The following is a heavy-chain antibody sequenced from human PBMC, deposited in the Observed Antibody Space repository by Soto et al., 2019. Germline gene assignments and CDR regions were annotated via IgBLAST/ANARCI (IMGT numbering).Heavy chain of an antibody. CDR1: GYAFTMYC. V-gene: IGHV1-18*04. J-gene: IGHJ4*02. CDR2: ISAYNGNK. D-gene: IGHD3-22*01. Sequence: ASVDVSFKASGYAFTMYCIILCLHSPVQWLEVMGCISAYNGNKNYAQNLQGRVAITTDTSTSTAYMELRSLRSDETQVYYCATDPYYDRRGRFDYWGPGNLVTVSS. CDR3: ATDPYYDRRGRFDY.